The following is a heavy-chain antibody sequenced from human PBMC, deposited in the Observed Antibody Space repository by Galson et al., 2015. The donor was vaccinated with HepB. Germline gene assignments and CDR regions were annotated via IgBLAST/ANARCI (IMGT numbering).Heavy chain of an antibody. CDR1: GFSVTTNY. D-gene: IGHD3-9*01. Sequence: SLRLSCAAPGFSVTTNYMSWVRQAPGKGLEWISIIYSGGSTFYADSVKGRFTISRDSYKNTVYLQMNSLRVEDTAVYYCARDPLTGVYLDHWGQGTLVTVSS. V-gene: IGHV3-66*01. CDR2: IYSGGST. CDR3: ARDPLTGVYLDH. J-gene: IGHJ4*02.